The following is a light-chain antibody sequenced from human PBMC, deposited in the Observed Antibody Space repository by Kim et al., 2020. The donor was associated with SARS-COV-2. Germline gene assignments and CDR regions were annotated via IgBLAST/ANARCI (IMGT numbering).Light chain of an antibody. J-gene: IGLJ2*01. CDR1: KLGDKY. Sequence: SYELTQPPSVSVSPGQTASITCSGDKLGDKYACWYQQKPGLSPVLVIYQDRKRPSGIPERFSGSNSGNTATLTISGTQAMDEADYYCQAWDSSTVVFGGG. V-gene: IGLV3-1*01. CDR2: QDR. CDR3: QAWDSSTVV.